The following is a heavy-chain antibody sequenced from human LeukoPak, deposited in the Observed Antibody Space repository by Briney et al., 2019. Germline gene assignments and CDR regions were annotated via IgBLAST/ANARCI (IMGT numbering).Heavy chain of an antibody. J-gene: IGHJ3*02. V-gene: IGHV1-2*02. Sequence: ASVKVSCKASGYTFTGYYIHWVRQAPGQGLEWMGWINPNSGGTNYAQKFQGRVTMTRDTSISTAYKELSRLRSDDTAVYYCASGTIVPATTNAFDIWGQGTMVTVSS. CDR2: INPNSGGT. CDR1: GYTFTGYY. CDR3: ASGTIVPATTNAFDI. D-gene: IGHD2-2*01.